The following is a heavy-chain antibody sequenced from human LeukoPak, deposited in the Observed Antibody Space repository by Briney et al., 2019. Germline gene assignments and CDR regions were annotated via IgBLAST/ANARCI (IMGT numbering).Heavy chain of an antibody. CDR2: IHYSGII. CDR3: ARGSGWFNY. CDR1: GDSISSSH. J-gene: IGHJ4*02. D-gene: IGHD6-19*01. Sequence: SETLSLTCTVSGDSISSSHWSWVRQPPGKGLEWIGNIHYSGIINYNPSLKSRVTISVDTSKNQFSLKLNAVTAADTAVYYCARGSGWFNYWGQGTLVTVSS. V-gene: IGHV4-59*01.